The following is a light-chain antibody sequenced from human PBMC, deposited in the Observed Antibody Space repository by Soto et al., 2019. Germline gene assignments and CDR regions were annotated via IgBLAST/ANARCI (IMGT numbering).Light chain of an antibody. CDR1: QSVSSY. CDR2: DAS. J-gene: IGKJ4*01. Sequence: EIVLTQSPATLSLSPGERATLSCRASQSVSSYLAWYQQKPGQAPRLLIYDASNMATGIPARFSGSGSGTAFTLTISSLEPEDFAVYYCQQRSNWLTFGGGTKVEIK. CDR3: QQRSNWLT. V-gene: IGKV3-11*01.